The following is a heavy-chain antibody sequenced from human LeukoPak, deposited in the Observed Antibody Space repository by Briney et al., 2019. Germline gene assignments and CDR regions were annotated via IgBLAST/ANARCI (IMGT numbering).Heavy chain of an antibody. D-gene: IGHD1-7*01. V-gene: IGHV4-30-2*01. CDR1: GGSISSGGYS. CDR3: ARDSNYYFDY. Sequence: SETLSLTCAVSGGSISSGGYSWSWIRQPPGKGLEWIGYIYHSGSTYYNPSLKSRVTTPVDRSKNQFSLKLSSVTAADTAVYYCARDSNYYFDYWGQGTLVTVSS. J-gene: IGHJ4*02. CDR2: IYHSGST.